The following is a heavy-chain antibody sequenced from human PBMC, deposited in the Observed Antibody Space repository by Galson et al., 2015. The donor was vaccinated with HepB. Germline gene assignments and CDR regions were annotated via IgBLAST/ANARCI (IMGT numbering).Heavy chain of an antibody. CDR1: GYSFTSFW. J-gene: IGHJ3*02. CDR3: ATSYHYESSGRDAFDI. Sequence: QSGAEVKKPGESLKISCKGPGYSFTSFWIAWVRQMPGKGLEWMGFIYPGDSDTRYSPSFQGQVSISADKFISTAYLQWSSLKASDTAMYYCATSYHYESSGRDAFDIWGQGTKVTVS. D-gene: IGHD3-22*01. V-gene: IGHV5-51*01. CDR2: IYPGDSDT.